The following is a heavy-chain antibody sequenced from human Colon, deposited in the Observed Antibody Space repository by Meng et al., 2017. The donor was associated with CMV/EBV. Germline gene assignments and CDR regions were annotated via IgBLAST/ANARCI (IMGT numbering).Heavy chain of an antibody. Sequence: ASGFTFRSFTMNWVRRSPGKGLEWVASISSDSTSISCAGSLKCRFTISRDNAQTSLFLQMDSLRAEDTAIYYCARDYSIGTPYYFEYWGQGTLVTVSS. CDR3: ARDYSIGTPYYFEY. V-gene: IGHV3-21*01. CDR1: GFTFRSFT. D-gene: IGHD3-22*01. J-gene: IGHJ4*02. CDR2: ISSDSTSI.